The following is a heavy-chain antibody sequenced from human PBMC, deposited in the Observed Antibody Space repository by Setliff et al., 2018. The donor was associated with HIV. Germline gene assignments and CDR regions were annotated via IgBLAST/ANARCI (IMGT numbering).Heavy chain of an antibody. CDR1: GVSISSSLYY. J-gene: IGHJ3*02. D-gene: IGHD3-10*01. CDR3: ATLPWGFGGSRAFEI. V-gene: IGHV4-61*09. Sequence: PSETLSLTCNVSGVSISSSLYYWSWIRQPAGMGLQWVGHIYTTGTTDYSPSVKSRAGISGDTSKNQFSLNLNSVTAADTAVYYCATLPWGFGGSRAFEIWGQGTTVTVSS. CDR2: IYTTGTT.